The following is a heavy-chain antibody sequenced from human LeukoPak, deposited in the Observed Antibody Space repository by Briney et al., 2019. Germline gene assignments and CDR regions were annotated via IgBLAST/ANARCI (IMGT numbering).Heavy chain of an antibody. V-gene: IGHV3-23*01. CDR2: ISGSGGST. Sequence: GGSLRLSCAASGFTFSSYATSWVRQAPGKGLEWVSAISGSGGSTYYADSVKGRFTISRDNSKNTLYLQMNSLRAEDTAVYYCAKDLGDYIGLYYWGQGTLVTVSS. CDR3: AKDLGDYIGLYY. J-gene: IGHJ4*02. CDR1: GFTFSSYA. D-gene: IGHD4-17*01.